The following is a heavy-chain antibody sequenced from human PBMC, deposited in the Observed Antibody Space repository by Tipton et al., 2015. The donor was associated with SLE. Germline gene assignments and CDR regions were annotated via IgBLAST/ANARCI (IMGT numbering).Heavy chain of an antibody. D-gene: IGHD3-3*01. CDR3: ARVTIFGDYWYFDL. CDR2: IYYSGST. CDR1: GASISTEGYS. J-gene: IGHJ2*01. Sequence: TLSLTCVVSGASISTEGYSWSWIRQPPGKGLEWIGYIYYSGSTNYNPSLKSRVTISVDTSKNQFSLKLSSVTAADTAVYYCARVTIFGDYWYFDLWGRGTLVTVSS. V-gene: IGHV4-61*08.